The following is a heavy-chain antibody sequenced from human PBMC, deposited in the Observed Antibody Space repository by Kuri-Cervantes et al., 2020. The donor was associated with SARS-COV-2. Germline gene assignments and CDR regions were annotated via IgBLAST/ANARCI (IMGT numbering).Heavy chain of an antibody. V-gene: IGHV4-4*08. D-gene: IGHD2-21*01. J-gene: IGHJ6*03. Sequence: SETLSLTCTVSGGSISSYYWSWIRQPPGKGLEWIGRIYTSGSTNYNPSLKSRVTISVDTSKNQFSLKLSSVTAADTAVYYCARDNVDYYYMDVWGKGTTVTVSS. CDR2: IYTSGST. CDR3: ARDNVDYYYMDV. CDR1: GGSISSYY.